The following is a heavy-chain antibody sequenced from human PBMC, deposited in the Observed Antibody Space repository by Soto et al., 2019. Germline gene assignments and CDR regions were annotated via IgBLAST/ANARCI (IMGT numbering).Heavy chain of an antibody. CDR2: IRAKPNNYAT. CDR3: TADLEYCSSGSCYYFYYYVDV. V-gene: IGHV3-73*01. J-gene: IGHJ6*03. Sequence: DVHLVESGGGLVQPGGSLTLSCAASGFTFGDSAIHWVRQASGKGLEWVGRIRAKPNNYATSYGDSVKGRFTISRDDSKNTAYLHRSSLKPVDRGVYFCTADLEYCSSGSCYYFYYYVDVWGKGTTVTVSS. CDR1: GFTFGDSA. D-gene: IGHD2-15*01.